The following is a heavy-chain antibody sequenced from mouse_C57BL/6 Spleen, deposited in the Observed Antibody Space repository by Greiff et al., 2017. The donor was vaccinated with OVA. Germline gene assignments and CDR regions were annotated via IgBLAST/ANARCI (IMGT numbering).Heavy chain of an antibody. CDR3: AREDYDDAMDY. V-gene: IGHV5-4*01. Sequence: EVHLVESGGGLVKPGGSLKLSCAASGFTFSSYAMSWVRQTPEKRLEWVATISDGGSYTYYPDNVKGRFTISRDNAKNNLYLQLSHLKSEDTAMYYCAREDYDDAMDYWGQGTSVTVSS. J-gene: IGHJ4*01. CDR2: ISDGGSYT. CDR1: GFTFSSYA. D-gene: IGHD2-4*01.